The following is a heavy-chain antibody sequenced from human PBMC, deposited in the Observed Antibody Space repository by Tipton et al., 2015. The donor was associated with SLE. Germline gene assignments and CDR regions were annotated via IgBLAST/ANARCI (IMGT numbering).Heavy chain of an antibody. V-gene: IGHV3-30*02. CDR1: GFTFSSYG. D-gene: IGHD3-16*01. Sequence: SGFTFSSYGMHWVRQAPGKGLEWVAFIRYDGSNKYYADSVKGRFTISRDNSKNTLYLQMNSLRAEDTAVYYCAKTYEEGEAYFDYWGQGTLVTVSS. J-gene: IGHJ4*02. CDR2: IRYDGSNK. CDR3: AKTYEEGEAYFDY.